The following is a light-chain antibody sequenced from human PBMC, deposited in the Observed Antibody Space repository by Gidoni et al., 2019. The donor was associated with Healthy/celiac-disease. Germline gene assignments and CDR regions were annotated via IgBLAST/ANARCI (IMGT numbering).Light chain of an antibody. CDR2: EVS. V-gene: IGLV2-14*01. CDR1: SSDIGGYNY. CDR3: SSYTSSSTLV. Sequence: QSALTQPASVSGSPGQSITISCTGTSSDIGGYNYVSWYHHHPGKAPKLMIYEVSNRPSGVSNRFSGSKSGNTASLTISGLQAEDEADYYCSSYTSSSTLVFGGGTKLTVL. J-gene: IGLJ3*02.